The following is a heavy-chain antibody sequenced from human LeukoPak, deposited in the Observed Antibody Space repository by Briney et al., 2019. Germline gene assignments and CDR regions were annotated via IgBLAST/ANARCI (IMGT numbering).Heavy chain of an antibody. V-gene: IGHV4-59*01. CDR3: ARGGYIWGSYRAYGMDV. J-gene: IGHJ6*02. CDR2: ISYTGST. D-gene: IGHD3-16*02. CDR1: GGSINSYY. Sequence: SETLSLTCTVSGGSINSYYWSWIRQPPGKGLEWIGYISYTGSTNYNPSLKSRVTISVDTSKNQFSLKLSSVTAADTAVYYCARGGYIWGSYRAYGMDVWGQGTTVTVSS.